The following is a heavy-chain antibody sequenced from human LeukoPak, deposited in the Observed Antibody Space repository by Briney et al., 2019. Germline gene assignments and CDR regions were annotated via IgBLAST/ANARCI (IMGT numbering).Heavy chain of an antibody. Sequence: GGSLRLSCAASGFTFSSYSMNWVRQAPGKGLEWVSSISSSSSYIYYADSVKGRFTISRDNAKNSLYLQMNSLRAEDTAVYYCAREVTEYGSGSYYIRYFDYWGQGTLVTVSS. CDR2: ISSSSSYI. CDR3: AREVTEYGSGSYYIRYFDY. D-gene: IGHD3-10*01. CDR1: GFTFSSYS. V-gene: IGHV3-21*01. J-gene: IGHJ4*02.